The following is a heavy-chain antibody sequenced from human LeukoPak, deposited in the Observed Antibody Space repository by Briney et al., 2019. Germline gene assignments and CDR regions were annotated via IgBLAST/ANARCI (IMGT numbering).Heavy chain of an antibody. J-gene: IGHJ3*02. CDR3: ARVRLGGSYYVGDAFDI. D-gene: IGHD1-26*01. Sequence: PGGSLRLSCAASGFTFSSYSMNWVRQAPGKGLEWVSYISSSSSTIYYADSVKGRFTISRDNAKNSLYLQMNSLRAEDTAVYYCARVRLGGSYYVGDAFDIWGQGTMVTVSS. CDR2: ISSSSSTI. V-gene: IGHV3-48*01. CDR1: GFTFSSYS.